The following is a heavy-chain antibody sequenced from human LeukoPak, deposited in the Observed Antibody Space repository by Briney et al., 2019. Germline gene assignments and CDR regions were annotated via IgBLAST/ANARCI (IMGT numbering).Heavy chain of an antibody. D-gene: IGHD4-17*01. CDR3: AKDRLSVATTAYY. V-gene: IGHV3-23*01. CDR1: GFTFSSYA. J-gene: IGHJ4*02. CDR2: ISGSGGST. Sequence: GGSLRLSCAASGFTFSSYAMSWVRQAPATGLAWVSAISGSGGSTYYADSVKGRFTISRDNSKNTLYLQMNSLRAEDTAVYYCAKDRLSVATTAYYWGQGTLVTVSS.